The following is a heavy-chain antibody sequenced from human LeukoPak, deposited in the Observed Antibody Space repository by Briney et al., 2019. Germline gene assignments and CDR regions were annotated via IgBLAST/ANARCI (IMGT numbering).Heavy chain of an antibody. CDR1: GGTFISYA. D-gene: IGHD3-22*01. V-gene: IGHV1-69*13. J-gene: IGHJ1*01. CDR2: IIPIFGTA. CDR3: ALPPWNYYDSSGYTEYFQR. Sequence: ASVKVSCTASGGTFISYAISWVRQAPGQGLEWMGGIIPIFGTANYAQKFQGRVTITADESTSTAYMELSSLRSEDTAVYYCALPPWNYYDSSGYTEYFQRWGQGTLVTVSS.